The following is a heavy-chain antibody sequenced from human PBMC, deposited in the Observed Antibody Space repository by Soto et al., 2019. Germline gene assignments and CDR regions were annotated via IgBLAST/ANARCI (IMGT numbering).Heavy chain of an antibody. Sequence: SETLSLTCTVSGGSISSTGYYWGWIRQPPGKGLEWIGSIYYSGSTSYNPSLQSRVTMSVDKSKNQFSLKLSSVTAADTAVYYCASRDFDSTEYYYYGMDVWGQGTTVTVSS. CDR1: GGSISSTGYY. D-gene: IGHD3-22*01. J-gene: IGHJ6*02. CDR3: ASRDFDSTEYYYYGMDV. V-gene: IGHV4-39*07. CDR2: IYYSGST.